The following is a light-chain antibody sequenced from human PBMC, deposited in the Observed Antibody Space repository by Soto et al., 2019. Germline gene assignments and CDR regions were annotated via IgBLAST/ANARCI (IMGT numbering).Light chain of an antibody. V-gene: IGLV2-14*01. CDR2: EVS. J-gene: IGLJ1*01. CDR1: TNDVGDYNY. Sequence: QSVLTQPASVSGSPGQSITISCTGTTNDVGDYNYVAWYQQHSGKVPRLMIYEVSNRPPGVSYRFSGSKSGSTASLTISGLQAEDEADYYCCSFASSSTYVFGTGTKLTVL. CDR3: CSFASSSTYV.